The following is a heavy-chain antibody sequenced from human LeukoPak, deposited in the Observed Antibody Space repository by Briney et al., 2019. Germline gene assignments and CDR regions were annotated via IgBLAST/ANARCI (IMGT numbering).Heavy chain of an antibody. J-gene: IGHJ3*02. V-gene: IGHV3-21*01. CDR1: GFTFSSYS. Sequence: GGSLRLSCAASGFTFSSYSMNWVRQAPGKGLEWVSSISSSSSYIYYADSVKGRFTISRDNAKNSLYLQMNSLRAEDTAVYYCARDTVVVAATPDAFDIWGQGTMVTVSS. D-gene: IGHD2-15*01. CDR2: ISSSSSYI. CDR3: ARDTVVVAATPDAFDI.